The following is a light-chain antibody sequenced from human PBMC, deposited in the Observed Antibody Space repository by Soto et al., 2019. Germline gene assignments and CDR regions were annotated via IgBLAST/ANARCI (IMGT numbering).Light chain of an antibody. Sequence: QSVLTQPASVSGSPVQSITISCVGTSGDIGDYNYVSWYQQHPGKVPKVIIYDVSNRPSGVSYRFSGTKSGNTASLTVSGLQAEDEADYYCCSYTRSGTLIFGTVTKVTVL. CDR3: CSYTRSGTLI. CDR1: SGDIGDYNY. V-gene: IGLV2-14*01. CDR2: DVS. J-gene: IGLJ1*01.